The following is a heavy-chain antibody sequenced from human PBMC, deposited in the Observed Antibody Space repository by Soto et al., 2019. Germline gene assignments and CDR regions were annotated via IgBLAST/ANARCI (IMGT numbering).Heavy chain of an antibody. Sequence: QVQLVQSGAELKKPGASVKVSCKASGYTFSNYDMNWVRQATGQGPEWIGWVNPNNGETGYAQKFQGRVTLTTDISTTTADMELTSLRSEDTAIYYCAKVSRKGSAIDFDYWGQGTLITVSS. CDR2: VNPNNGET. CDR3: AKVSRKGSAIDFDY. CDR1: GYTFSNYD. J-gene: IGHJ4*02. V-gene: IGHV1-8*01. D-gene: IGHD3-10*01.